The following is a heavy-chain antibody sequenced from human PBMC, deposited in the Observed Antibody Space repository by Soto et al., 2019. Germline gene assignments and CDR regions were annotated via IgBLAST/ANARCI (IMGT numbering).Heavy chain of an antibody. Sequence: SETLSLTCTVSGGSISSGGCYWSWIRQHPGKGLEWIGYIYYSGSTYYNPSLKSRVTISVDTSKNQFSLKLSSVTAADTAVYYCARGTKGMYYDILTGYKYGMDVWGQGTTVTVSS. CDR2: IYYSGST. CDR3: ARGTKGMYYDILTGYKYGMDV. V-gene: IGHV4-31*03. D-gene: IGHD3-9*01. J-gene: IGHJ6*02. CDR1: GGSISSGGCY.